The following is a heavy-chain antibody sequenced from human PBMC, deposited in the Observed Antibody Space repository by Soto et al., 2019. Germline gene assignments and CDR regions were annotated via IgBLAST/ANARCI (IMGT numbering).Heavy chain of an antibody. D-gene: IGHD3-3*01. Sequence: SVKVSCKASGYTFTSYGISWVRQAPGQGLEWMGGIIPIFGTANYAQKFQGRVTITADESTGTAYMELSSLRSEDTAVYYCARVGDFWSGYTQDLNWFDPWGQGTLVTVSS. J-gene: IGHJ5*02. CDR3: ARVGDFWSGYTQDLNWFDP. V-gene: IGHV1-69*13. CDR1: GYTFTSYG. CDR2: IIPIFGTA.